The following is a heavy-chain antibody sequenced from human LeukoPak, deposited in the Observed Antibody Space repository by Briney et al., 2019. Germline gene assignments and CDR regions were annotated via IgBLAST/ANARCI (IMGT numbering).Heavy chain of an antibody. D-gene: IGHD3-10*01. J-gene: IGHJ3*02. V-gene: IGHV7-4-1*02. Sequence: ASVKVSCKASGYTFTSYAMNWVRQAPGQGLEWMGWINTSTGNPTYAQGFTGRFVFSLDTSVSTAYLQISSLKAEDTAVYYCASLTIRSPSDDFDIWGQGTMVTVSS. CDR1: GYTFTSYA. CDR2: INTSTGNP. CDR3: ASLTIRSPSDDFDI.